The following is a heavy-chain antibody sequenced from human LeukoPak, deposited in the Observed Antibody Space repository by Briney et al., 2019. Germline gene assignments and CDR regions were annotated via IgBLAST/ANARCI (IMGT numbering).Heavy chain of an antibody. Sequence: GGSLRLSCAASGFTFSDYYMSWIRQAPGKGLEWVSYISSSSRYTNYADSVKGRFTTSRDNAKNSLYLQMNSLRAEDTAVYYCARGRGGIMDIVVVPAAMPDYYYYGMDVWGQGTTVTVSS. CDR3: ARGRGGIMDIVVVPAAMPDYYYYGMDV. J-gene: IGHJ6*02. CDR1: GFTFSDYY. CDR2: ISSSSRYT. D-gene: IGHD2-2*03. V-gene: IGHV3-11*06.